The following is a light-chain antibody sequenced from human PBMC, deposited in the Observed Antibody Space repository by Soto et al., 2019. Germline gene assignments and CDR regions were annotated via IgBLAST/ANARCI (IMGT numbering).Light chain of an antibody. J-gene: IGLJ1*01. Sequence: ALTQPRSVSGSPGQSVTISCTGTSSDVGGYNYVSWFQQHPGKAPKVMIYDVSKRPSGVPDRFSGSKSGNTASLTISGLQAEDEADYYCCSYAGTYIYVFGTGTKVTVL. CDR3: CSYAGTYIYV. CDR1: SSDVGGYNY. V-gene: IGLV2-11*01. CDR2: DVS.